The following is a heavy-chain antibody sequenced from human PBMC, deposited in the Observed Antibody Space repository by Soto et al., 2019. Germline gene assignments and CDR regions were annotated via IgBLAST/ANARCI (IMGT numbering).Heavy chain of an antibody. V-gene: IGHV1-2*02. Sequence: ASVKVSCKATGYTFTGYYVHWVREAPGQGLEWMGWINPETGGTSYAQKFQGRVTLSRDTSINTAYLELSRLRFDDAAVYFCARERYQVISDGMDVWGQGTTVTVSS. CDR2: INPETGGT. CDR3: ARERYQVISDGMDV. D-gene: IGHD2-2*01. J-gene: IGHJ6*02. CDR1: GYTFTGYY.